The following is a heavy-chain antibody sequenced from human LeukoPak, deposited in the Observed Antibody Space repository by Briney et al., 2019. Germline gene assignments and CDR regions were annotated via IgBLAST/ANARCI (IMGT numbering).Heavy chain of an antibody. CDR3: SKDPGASVSGFYMDV. D-gene: IGHD2-8*02. CDR2: IWRDGNNR. Sequence: GGSLRPSCAASGFTFRNYGMHWVRQATGKGLEWVAFIWRDGNNRFYADSVKGRFTISRDNSKNILYLQMDTLRGEDTALYYCSKDPGASVSGFYMDVWGKGTTVIVSS. CDR1: GFTFRNYG. J-gene: IGHJ6*03. V-gene: IGHV3-30*02.